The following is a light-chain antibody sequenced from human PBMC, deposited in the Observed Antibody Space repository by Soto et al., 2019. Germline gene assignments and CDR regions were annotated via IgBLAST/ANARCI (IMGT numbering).Light chain of an antibody. Sequence: EIVMTQSPATLSVSPGERVTLSCRASQSVNNNLAWYQQKPGQAPRLLIYGASTRAAGIPASFSGSASGTEFTLTISSLQSEDFGVYYCQPYNNWPLTVGGGTKVEIK. V-gene: IGKV3-15*01. CDR2: GAS. J-gene: IGKJ4*01. CDR3: QPYNNWPLT. CDR1: QSVNNN.